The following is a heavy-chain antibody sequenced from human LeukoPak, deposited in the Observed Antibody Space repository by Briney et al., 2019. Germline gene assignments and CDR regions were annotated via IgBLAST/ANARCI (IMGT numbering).Heavy chain of an antibody. J-gene: IGHJ5*02. V-gene: IGHV1-8*01. Sequence: ASVNVSCKASGYTFTSYDISWVRQATGQGLEWMGWMNPNSGNTGYAQKFQGRVTMTRDTSISTAYMELSSLRSEDTAVYYCVRGLWVPGGFDPWGQGTLVTVSS. CDR3: VRGLWVPGGFDP. CDR1: GYTFTSYD. D-gene: IGHD3-16*01. CDR2: MNPNSGNT.